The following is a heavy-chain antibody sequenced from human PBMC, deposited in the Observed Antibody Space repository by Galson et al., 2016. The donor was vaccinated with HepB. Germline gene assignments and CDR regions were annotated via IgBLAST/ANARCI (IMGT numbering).Heavy chain of an antibody. CDR3: AKTDSSGGMY. CDR2: ISYDGSNK. J-gene: IGHJ4*02. Sequence: SLRLSCAASGFTFSRNGMHWVCQAPGKGLEWVAVISYDGSNKYYADSVKGRFTISRDNSKNTLYLQMNSLRAEDTAVYYCAKTDSSGGMYWGQGTLVTVSS. CDR1: GFTFSRNG. V-gene: IGHV3-30*18. D-gene: IGHD6-19*01.